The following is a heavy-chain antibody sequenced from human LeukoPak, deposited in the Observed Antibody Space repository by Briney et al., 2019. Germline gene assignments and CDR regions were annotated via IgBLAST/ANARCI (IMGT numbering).Heavy chain of an antibody. J-gene: IGHJ4*02. CDR2: IYFSGTT. Sequence: SETLSLTCTVSGGCFSTYYWSWIRQSPGKGLELIGYIYFSGTTNYNPSLKSRVTISLNTSKNQFSLKLTSVTAADTALYYCARGIYGSGNYYNPYFDYWGQGTLVTVSS. CDR1: GGCFSTYY. CDR3: ARGIYGSGNYYNPYFDY. V-gene: IGHV4-59*01. D-gene: IGHD3-10*01.